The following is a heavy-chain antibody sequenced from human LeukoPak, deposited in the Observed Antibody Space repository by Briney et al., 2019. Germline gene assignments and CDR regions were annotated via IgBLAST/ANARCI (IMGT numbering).Heavy chain of an antibody. J-gene: IGHJ4*02. CDR2: ISLSGLT. Sequence: ASVRVSCKTSGYPFNSYYIQWLRQAPGKGLEGMGWISLSGLTKYTEKLRGRVTLTRDTSRATAYMELTGLTSDDTAVYYCARDLRLFDYWGQGTLVTVTS. CDR3: ARDLRLFDY. V-gene: IGHV1-2*02. D-gene: IGHD3-3*01. CDR1: GYPFNSYY.